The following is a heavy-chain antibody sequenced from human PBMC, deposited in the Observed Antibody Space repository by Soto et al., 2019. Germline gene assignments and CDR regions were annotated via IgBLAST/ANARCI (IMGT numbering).Heavy chain of an antibody. CDR2: IYYSGST. CDR3: ARDSAVAGTRGGTVFDY. Sequence: PSETLSLTCTVSGGSVSIGSYYWSCVRQPPGKGLEWIGYIYYSGSTNYNPSLKSRVTISVDTSKNQFSLKLSSVTAADTAVYYCARDSAVAGTRGGTVFDYWGQGTLVTVSS. CDR1: GGSVSIGSYY. J-gene: IGHJ4*02. V-gene: IGHV4-61*01. D-gene: IGHD6-19*01.